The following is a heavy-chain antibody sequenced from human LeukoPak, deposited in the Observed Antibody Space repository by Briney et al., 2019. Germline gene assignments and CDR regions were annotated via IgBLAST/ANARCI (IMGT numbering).Heavy chain of an antibody. V-gene: IGHV4-34*01. CDR1: GGSFSGYY. CDR3: ARGRYYYYYYMDV. J-gene: IGHJ6*03. Sequence: SETLSLTCAVYGGSFSGYYWSWIRQPPGKGLEWIGEINHSGSTNYNPSLKSRVTISVDTSKNQFSLKLSSVTAADTAVHYCARGRYYYYYYMDVWGKGTTVTVSS. CDR2: INHSGST.